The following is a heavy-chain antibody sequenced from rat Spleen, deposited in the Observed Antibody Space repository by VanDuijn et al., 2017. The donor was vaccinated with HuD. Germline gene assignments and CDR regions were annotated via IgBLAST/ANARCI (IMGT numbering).Heavy chain of an antibody. CDR1: GFTFSDYG. Sequence: EVQLVESGGGLVQPGRSLKLSCAASGFTFSDYGVAWVRQAPTTGLEWVATISSDGRRNYYRDSVKGRFTISRDNAKSTLYLQMNSLRSEDTATYYCTRVNYYSGSFDYWGQGVMVTVSS. V-gene: IGHV5-29*01. D-gene: IGHD1-1*01. J-gene: IGHJ2*01. CDR3: TRVNYYSGSFDY. CDR2: ISSDGRRN.